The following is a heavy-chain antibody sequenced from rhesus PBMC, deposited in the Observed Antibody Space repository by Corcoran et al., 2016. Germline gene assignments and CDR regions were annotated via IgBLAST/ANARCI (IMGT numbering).Heavy chain of an antibody. CDR3: AKAGRGSYKNYFDY. V-gene: IGHV5-2*01. J-gene: IGHJ4*01. CDR2: IDPSDSDT. CDR1: GYSFTSYW. D-gene: IGHD1-44*02. Sequence: EVQLVQSGAAVKRHGESMKISCQSSGYSFTSYWISWVRQMPGKGREWMGAIDPSDSDTRYSPSFKGQVTISADKSISTTYLQWSSLKASDSATYYCAKAGRGSYKNYFDYWGQGVLVTVSS.